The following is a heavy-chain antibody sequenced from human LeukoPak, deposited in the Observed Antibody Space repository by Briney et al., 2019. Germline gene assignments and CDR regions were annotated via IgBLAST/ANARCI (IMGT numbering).Heavy chain of an antibody. D-gene: IGHD5-18*01. V-gene: IGHV3-30*18. Sequence: GGSLRLSCAASGFTFSSYGMHWVRQAPGKGLEWVAVISYDGSNKYYADSVKGRFTISRDNSKNTLYLQMNSLSAEDTAVYYCAKDVDTAMVHDAFDIWGQGTMVTVSS. CDR2: ISYDGSNK. CDR1: GFTFSSYG. J-gene: IGHJ3*02. CDR3: AKDVDTAMVHDAFDI.